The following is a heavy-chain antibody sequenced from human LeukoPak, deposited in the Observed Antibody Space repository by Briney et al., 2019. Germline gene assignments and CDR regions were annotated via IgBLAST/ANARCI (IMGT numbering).Heavy chain of an antibody. CDR2: ISSSGSYI. Sequence: GGSLRLSCAASGFTFSSYSMNWVRQAPGKGLEWVSSISSSGSYIHYRDSVRGRFIVSRDNAKTSIYLQMNSLRAEDIAVYYCARVQYGSGAIDWYFDLWGRGTLVFVSS. V-gene: IGHV3-21*01. CDR3: ARVQYGSGAIDWYFDL. J-gene: IGHJ2*01. CDR1: GFTFSSYS. D-gene: IGHD3-10*01.